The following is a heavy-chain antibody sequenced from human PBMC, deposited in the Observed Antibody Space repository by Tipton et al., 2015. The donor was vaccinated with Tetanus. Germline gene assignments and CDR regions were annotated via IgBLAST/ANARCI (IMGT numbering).Heavy chain of an antibody. J-gene: IGHJ4*02. Sequence: QLVQSGPEVKKPGASVKVSCKASGYTFTSYGISWVRQAPGKGLEWVGRIKSKTDGGTTDYVAPVKGRFTISRDDSKNTLYLQMNILKTEDTAVYYCTTLYSWGQGTLVTVSS. CDR2: IKSKTDGGTT. D-gene: IGHD3-16*01. V-gene: IGHV3-15*01. CDR3: TTLYS. CDR1: GYTFTSYG.